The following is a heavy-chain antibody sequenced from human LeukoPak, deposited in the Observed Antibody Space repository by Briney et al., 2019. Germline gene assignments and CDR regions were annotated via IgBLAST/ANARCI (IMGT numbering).Heavy chain of an antibody. D-gene: IGHD6-19*01. Sequence: SETLSLTCTVSGGSISSSGYSWGWIRQPPGKGLEWIGSISYSGSTYNNPSLKSRLTMSADTSKNQFSLKLSSVTAADTAVYYCARHGYTSGWYKFDPWGERTLVTVSS. CDR2: ISYSGST. J-gene: IGHJ5*02. CDR3: ARHGYTSGWYKFDP. V-gene: IGHV4-39*01. CDR1: GGSISSSGYS.